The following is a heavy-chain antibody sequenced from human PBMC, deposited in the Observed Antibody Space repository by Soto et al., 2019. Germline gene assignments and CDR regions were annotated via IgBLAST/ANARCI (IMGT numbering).Heavy chain of an antibody. D-gene: IGHD3-10*01. V-gene: IGHV2-5*01. J-gene: IGHJ5*02. CDR3: THRLPYYSGSGGYSTAWFDA. CDR1: GFSLTTTGLG. CDR2: IFWNDDK. Sequence: QITLKESGPTLVQATQTLTLTCTFSGFSLTTTGLGVGWIRQPPGKALEWLAVIFWNDDKRYSPSLQIRLTVTKDTSKNQLVLTMTNMDPMDTGTYYCTHRLPYYSGSGGYSTAWFDAWGQGSLVAVSS.